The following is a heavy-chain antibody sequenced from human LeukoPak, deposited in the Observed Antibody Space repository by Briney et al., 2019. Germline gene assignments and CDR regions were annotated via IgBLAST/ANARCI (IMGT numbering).Heavy chain of an antibody. CDR1: GGAISTYY. CDR3: ARDLGGINWDAFDI. Sequence: SETLSLTCTVSGGAISTYYWNWIRQPPGQGLEWIGYISHSGSVNYNPSLKSRVTISEDTSKKQFSLKLSSLNAADTAVYYCARDLGGINWDAFDIWGQGTMVTVSS. V-gene: IGHV4-59*01. D-gene: IGHD1-20*01. J-gene: IGHJ3*02. CDR2: ISHSGSV.